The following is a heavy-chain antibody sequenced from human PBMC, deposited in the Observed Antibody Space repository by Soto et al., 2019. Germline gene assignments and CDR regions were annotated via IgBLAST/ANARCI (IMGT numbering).Heavy chain of an antibody. D-gene: IGHD2-21*02. J-gene: IGHJ6*02. CDR1: GGSISSYY. CDR3: ARAYCGGDCMNYYYYGMDV. Sequence: PSETLSLTCTVSGGSISSYYWSWIRQPPGKGLEWIGYIYYSGSTNYNPSLKSRVTISVDTSKNQFSLKLSSVTAADTAVYYCARAYCGGDCMNYYYYGMDVWGQGTTVTVSS. CDR2: IYYSGST. V-gene: IGHV4-59*01.